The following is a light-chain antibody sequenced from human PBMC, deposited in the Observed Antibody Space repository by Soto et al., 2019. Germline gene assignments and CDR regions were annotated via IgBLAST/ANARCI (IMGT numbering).Light chain of an antibody. CDR1: QSVSSN. CDR2: GAS. V-gene: IGKV3-15*01. J-gene: IGKJ4*01. CDR3: QQRSNWPLT. Sequence: IVMTQSPATLSVSPGERATLSCRASQSVSSNLAWYQQKPGQAPRLLIYGASTRATGIPARFSGNGSGTEFTLTISSLQSEDFAVYYCQQRSNWPLTFGGGTKVDIK.